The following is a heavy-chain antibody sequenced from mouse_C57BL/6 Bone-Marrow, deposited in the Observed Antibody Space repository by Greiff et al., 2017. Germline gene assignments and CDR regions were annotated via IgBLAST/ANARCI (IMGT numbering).Heavy chain of an antibody. V-gene: IGHV1-81*01. CDR1: GYTFTSYG. J-gene: IGHJ3*01. Sequence: VQRVESGAELARPGASVKLSCKASGYTFTSYGISWVKQRTGQGLEWIGEIYPRSGNTYYNEKFKGKATLTADKSSSTAYMELRSLTSEDSAVYFCARSRNWAWFAYWGQGTLVTVSA. D-gene: IGHD4-1*01. CDR2: IYPRSGNT. CDR3: ARSRNWAWFAY.